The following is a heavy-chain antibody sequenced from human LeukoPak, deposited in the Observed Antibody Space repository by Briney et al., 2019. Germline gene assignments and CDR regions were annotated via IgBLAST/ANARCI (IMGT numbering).Heavy chain of an antibody. Sequence: PGGSLRLSCAASGFTFSTYSMNWVRQAPGKGLDWVSYISSGGSTIYYADSLKGRFTISRDNARKSLYLQMNTLRAEDTAVYYCANLGEGYYYYMDVWGKGTTVTISS. V-gene: IGHV3-48*04. J-gene: IGHJ6*03. D-gene: IGHD3-3*01. CDR3: ANLGEGYYYYMDV. CDR2: ISSGGSTI. CDR1: GFTFSTYS.